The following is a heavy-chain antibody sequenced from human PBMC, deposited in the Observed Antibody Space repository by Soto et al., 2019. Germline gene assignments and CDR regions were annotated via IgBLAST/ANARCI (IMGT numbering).Heavy chain of an antibody. Sequence: SETLSLTCAVSGGSISSSNWWHWVRQPPGKGLEWIGEIHHSGTTNYNPSLKSRVAISVDKSKNQFSLKLNSVTAADTAVYYCARVRQYCSGTSCYLDPWGQGTLVTV. V-gene: IGHV4-4*02. J-gene: IGHJ5*02. CDR2: IHHSGTT. CDR1: GGSISSSNW. D-gene: IGHD2-2*01. CDR3: ARVRQYCSGTSCYLDP.